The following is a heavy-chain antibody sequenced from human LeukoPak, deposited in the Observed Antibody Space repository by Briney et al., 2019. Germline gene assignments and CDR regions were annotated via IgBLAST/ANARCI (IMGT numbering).Heavy chain of an antibody. CDR2: ISTSGSTI. Sequence: GGSLRLSCAVSGFTFSSYEMNWVRQAPGKGLEWISYISTSGSTIYYADSVKGRFTISRDNAKNSLYLQMNSLRAEDTAVYYCARNTYYYDSSVYYHYYFDYWGQGTLVTFSS. D-gene: IGHD3-22*01. J-gene: IGHJ4*02. CDR1: GFTFSSYE. CDR3: ARNTYYYDSSVYYHYYFDY. V-gene: IGHV3-48*03.